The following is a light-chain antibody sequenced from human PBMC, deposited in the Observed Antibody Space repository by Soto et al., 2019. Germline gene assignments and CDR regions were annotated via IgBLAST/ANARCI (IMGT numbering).Light chain of an antibody. J-gene: IGLJ2*01. CDR2: DVT. CDR1: ISDVAGYNY. V-gene: IGLV2-11*01. CDR3: SSYAGSNNLV. Sequence: QSVLTQPRSVSGSPGQSVTISCTGTISDVAGYNYVSWYQHHPGKAPKLLISDVTKRPSWVPDRFSGSKSGSTASLTISELQAEDEADYYCSSYAGSNNLVFGGGTQVTVL.